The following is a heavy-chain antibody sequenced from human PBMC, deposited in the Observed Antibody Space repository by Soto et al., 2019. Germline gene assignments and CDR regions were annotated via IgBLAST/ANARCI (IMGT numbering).Heavy chain of an antibody. V-gene: IGHV4-31*03. CDR1: GGSISSGGYY. CDR3: ASGILLEWLLNRPQPEYLAY. Sequence: SETLSLTCTVSGGSISSGGYYWSWIRQHPGKGLEWIGYIYYSGSTYYNPSLKSRVTISVDTSKNQFSLKLSSVTAADTAVYYCASGILLEWLLNRPQPEYLAYWGQGTLVTVSS. CDR2: IYYSGST. D-gene: IGHD3-3*01. J-gene: IGHJ4*02.